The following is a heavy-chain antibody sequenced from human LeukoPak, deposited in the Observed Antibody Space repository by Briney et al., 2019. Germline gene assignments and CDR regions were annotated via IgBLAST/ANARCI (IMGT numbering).Heavy chain of an antibody. V-gene: IGHV1-69*04. CDR3: ARDLTSYYYDNNVAFDC. CDR2: IIPILDTP. Sequence: SVKVSCKASGGTFSSYAINWVRQAPGQGLEWMGRIIPILDTPNYAQKFQGRVTITADKSTSTAYMELSSLRSEDTAVYYCARDLTSYYYDNNVAFDCWGQGTLVTVSS. J-gene: IGHJ4*03. CDR1: GGTFSSYA. D-gene: IGHD3-22*01.